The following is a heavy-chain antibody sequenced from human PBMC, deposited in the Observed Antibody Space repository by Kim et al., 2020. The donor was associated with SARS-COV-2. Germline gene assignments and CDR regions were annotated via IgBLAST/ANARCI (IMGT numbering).Heavy chain of an antibody. J-gene: IGHJ4*02. CDR3: ASYRRDGCNSLSIFDY. V-gene: IGHV4-31*02. D-gene: IGHD2-21*02. Sequence: LKSRVTISVDTSKKQFSLMLSSVTAADTAVYYCASYRRDGCNSLSIFDYWGQGTLVTVSS.